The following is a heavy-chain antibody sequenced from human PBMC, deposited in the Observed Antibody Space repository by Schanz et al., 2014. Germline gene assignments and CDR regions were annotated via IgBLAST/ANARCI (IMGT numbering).Heavy chain of an antibody. Sequence: VQLVESGGGLVKPGGSLRLSCAASGFTFNSYAMTWVRQAPGKGLEWVSSISHSGGSKYYADSVKGRFTISRDNSENTLYLQMNSLRAEDTAVYYCAREQIMAAAGLVDYWGHGTLVTVSS. CDR3: AREQIMAAAGLVDY. J-gene: IGHJ4*01. D-gene: IGHD6-13*01. CDR1: GFTFNSYA. CDR2: ISHSGGSK. V-gene: IGHV3-23*04.